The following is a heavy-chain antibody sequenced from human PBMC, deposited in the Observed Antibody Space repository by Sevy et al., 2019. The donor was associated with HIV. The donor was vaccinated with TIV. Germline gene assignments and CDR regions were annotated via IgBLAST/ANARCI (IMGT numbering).Heavy chain of an antibody. Sequence: SETLSLTCGVSNFSISSGYYWGWIRQTPGKGLEWIGNTYHGGSTYYNPSLKSRVAISVDTSTNNISLRLSSVTAADTAEYYCARQSGGDRLDYYGMDVWGQGTTVTVSS. J-gene: IGHJ6*02. D-gene: IGHD2-21*02. V-gene: IGHV4-38-2*01. CDR3: ARQSGGDRLDYYGMDV. CDR2: TYHGGST. CDR1: NFSISSGYY.